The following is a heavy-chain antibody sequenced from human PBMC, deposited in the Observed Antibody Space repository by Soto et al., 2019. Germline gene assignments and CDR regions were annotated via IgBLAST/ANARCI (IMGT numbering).Heavy chain of an antibody. CDR3: ASVRGGYYYAMDV. J-gene: IGHJ6*02. CDR1: GGSISSSNW. Sequence: PSETLSITCAVSGGSISSSNWWSWVRQPPGKGLEWIGEIYHSGSTNYNPSLKSRVTISVDKSKNQFSLKLSSVTAADTAVYYCASVRGGYYYAMDVWGQGTTVTVSS. V-gene: IGHV4-4*02. CDR2: IYHSGST. D-gene: IGHD3-10*02.